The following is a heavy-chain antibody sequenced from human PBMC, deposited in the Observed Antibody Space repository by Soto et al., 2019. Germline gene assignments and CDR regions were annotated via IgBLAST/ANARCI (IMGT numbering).Heavy chain of an antibody. V-gene: IGHV3-21*01. CDR1: GFTFSNYA. D-gene: IGHD5-12*01. CDR3: ARGPTRNNWFDP. CDR2: ISSSSSYI. J-gene: IGHJ5*02. Sequence: VGSLRLSCTASGFTFSNYAMTWVRQAPGKGLEWVSSISSSSSYIYYADSVKGRFTISRDNAKNSLYLQMNSLRAEDTAVYYCARGPTRNNWFDPWGQGTLVTVSS.